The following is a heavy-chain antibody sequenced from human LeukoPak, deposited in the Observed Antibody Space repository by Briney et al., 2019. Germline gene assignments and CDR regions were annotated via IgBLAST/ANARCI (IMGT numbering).Heavy chain of an antibody. Sequence: EASVKVSCKASGYTFTSYDINWVRQATGQGLEWMGWMNPNSGNTGYAQKFQGRVTMTRNTSISTAYMELSSLRSEDTAVYYCARATSGGGRGIFRGYYYYMDVWGKGTTVTISS. D-gene: IGHD2-15*01. CDR2: MNPNSGNT. CDR3: ARATSGGGRGIFRGYYYYMDV. V-gene: IGHV1-8*01. CDR1: GYTFTSYD. J-gene: IGHJ6*03.